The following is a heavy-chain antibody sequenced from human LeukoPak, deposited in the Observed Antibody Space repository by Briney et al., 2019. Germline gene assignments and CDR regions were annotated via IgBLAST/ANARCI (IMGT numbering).Heavy chain of an antibody. D-gene: IGHD2-15*01. J-gene: IGHJ2*01. CDR2: LYHSGST. Sequence: SETLSLTCTVSGYSISNGYYWSWIRQPPGKGLEWIGSLYHSGSTFYNPSLKNRVSISVDTSKNQFSLRLSSVTAADTAVYYCASPRDIVVVVDATAGYFDLWGRGTLVTVSS. CDR3: ASPRDIVVVVDATAGYFDL. CDR1: GYSISNGYY. V-gene: IGHV4-38-2*02.